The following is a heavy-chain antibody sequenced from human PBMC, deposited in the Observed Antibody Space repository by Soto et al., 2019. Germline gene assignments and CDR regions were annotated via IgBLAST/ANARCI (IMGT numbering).Heavy chain of an antibody. CDR2: INHSGST. D-gene: IGHD1-26*01. CDR1: GGSFIGYY. CDR3: ARVVGDGYSDY. Sequence: SETLSLTCAVYGGSFIGYYWSWIRQPPGKGLEWIGEINHSGSTNYNPSLTSRVTISVDTSKNQFSLKLSSVTAADTAVYYCARVVGDGYSDYWGQGTLVT. V-gene: IGHV4-34*01. J-gene: IGHJ4*01.